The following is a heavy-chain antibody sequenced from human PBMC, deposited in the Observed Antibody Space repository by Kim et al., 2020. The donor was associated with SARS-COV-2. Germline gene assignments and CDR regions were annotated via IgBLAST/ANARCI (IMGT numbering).Heavy chain of an antibody. J-gene: IGHJ5*02. CDR2: IYPGDSDT. D-gene: IGHD6-13*01. CDR1: GYSFTSYW. V-gene: IGHV5-51*01. Sequence: GESLKISCKGSGYSFTSYWIGWVRQMPGKGLEWMGIIYPGDSDTRYSPSFQGQVTISADKSISTAYLQWSSLKASDTAMYYCARIIAAARTGDWFDPWGQGTLVTVSS. CDR3: ARIIAAARTGDWFDP.